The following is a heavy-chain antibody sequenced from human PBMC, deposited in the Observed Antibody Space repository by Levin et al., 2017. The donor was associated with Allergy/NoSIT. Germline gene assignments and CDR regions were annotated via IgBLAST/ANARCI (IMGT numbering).Heavy chain of an antibody. CDR1: GFTFGDYY. CDR3: ARLRGGRYHDAFDS. CDR2: ISSSSTYT. D-gene: IGHD1-26*01. J-gene: IGHJ3*02. V-gene: IGHV3-11*03. Sequence: GGSLRLSCAASGFTFGDYYMTWIRQAPGKGLEWVSSISSSSTYTKYADSVKGRFTISRDNAKNSLYLQMNSLRAEDTAVYYCARLRGGRYHDAFDSWGQGTMVSVSS.